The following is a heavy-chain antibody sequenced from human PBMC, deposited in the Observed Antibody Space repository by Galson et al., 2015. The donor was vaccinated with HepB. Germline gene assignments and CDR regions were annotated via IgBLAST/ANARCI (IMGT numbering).Heavy chain of an antibody. D-gene: IGHD2-15*01. CDR3: ASYNPYCSGGSCYSVHAFDI. CDR1: GFTFSSYA. CDR2: ISYDGSNK. J-gene: IGHJ3*02. V-gene: IGHV3-30*04. Sequence: SLRLSCAASGFTFSSYAMHWVRQAPGKGLEWVAVISYDGSNKYYADSVKGRFTISRDNSKNTLYLQMNSLRAEDTAVYYCASYNPYCSGGSCYSVHAFDIWGQGTMVTVSS.